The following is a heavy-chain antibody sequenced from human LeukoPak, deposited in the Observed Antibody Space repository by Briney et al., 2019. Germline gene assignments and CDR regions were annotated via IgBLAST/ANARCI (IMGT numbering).Heavy chain of an antibody. CDR2: ISGSGGST. V-gene: IGHV3-23*01. CDR1: GFTFSSYA. CDR3: AKDQNFDWVPHDY. J-gene: IGHJ4*02. Sequence: QPGGSLRLSCAVSGFTFSSYAMSWVRQAPGKGLEWVSGISGSGGSTYYADSVKGRFTISRDNSKNTLHLQMNSLRAEDTAVYYCAKDQNFDWVPHDYWGQGTLVTVSS. D-gene: IGHD3-9*01.